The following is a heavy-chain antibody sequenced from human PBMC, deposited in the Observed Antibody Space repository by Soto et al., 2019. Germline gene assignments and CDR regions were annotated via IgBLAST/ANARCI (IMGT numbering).Heavy chain of an antibody. J-gene: IGHJ4*02. CDR1: GFTFSSYW. V-gene: IGHV3-7*05. D-gene: IGHD2-8*01. CDR2: IKQDGSEK. CDR3: ARVNTKPLHYFDY. Sequence: LRLSCAASGFTFSSYWMSWVRQAPGKGLEWVANIKQDGSEKYYVDSVKGRFTISRDNAKNSLYLQMNSLRAEDTAVYYCARVNTKPLHYFDYWGQGTLVTVSS.